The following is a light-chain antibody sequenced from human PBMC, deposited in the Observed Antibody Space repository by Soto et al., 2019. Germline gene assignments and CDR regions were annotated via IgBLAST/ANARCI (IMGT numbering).Light chain of an antibody. J-gene: IGKJ5*01. V-gene: IGKV3-20*01. CDR3: QQYGSSPIT. Sequence: EIVLTQSPATLSLSPGEIATLSCSASQTVSSSLAWYQQKPGQAPRLLIYEASNRATGIPDRFSGSGSGTDFTLTISRLEPEDFAVYYCQQYGSSPITFGQGTRLEIK. CDR1: QTVSSS. CDR2: EAS.